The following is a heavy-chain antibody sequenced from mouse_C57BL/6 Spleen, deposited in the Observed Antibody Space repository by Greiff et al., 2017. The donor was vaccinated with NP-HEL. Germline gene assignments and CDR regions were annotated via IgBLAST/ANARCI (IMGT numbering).Heavy chain of an antibody. J-gene: IGHJ1*03. D-gene: IGHD2-12*01. V-gene: IGHV3-6*01. Sequence: VQLKESGPGLVKPSQSLSLTCSVTGYSITSGYYWNWIRQFPGNKLEWMGYISYDGSNNYNPSLKNRISITRDTSKNQFFLKLNSVTTVDTATYYCASLYYSHWYFDVWGTGTTVTVSS. CDR3: ASLYYSHWYFDV. CDR1: GYSITSGYY. CDR2: ISYDGSN.